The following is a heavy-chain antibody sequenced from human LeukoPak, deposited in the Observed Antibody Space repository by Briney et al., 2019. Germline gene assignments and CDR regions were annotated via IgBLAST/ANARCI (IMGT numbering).Heavy chain of an antibody. CDR1: GFTFSSYE. D-gene: IGHD6-19*01. CDR3: SGYSSGWYRNY. CDR2: ISSSGSTI. J-gene: IGHJ4*02. Sequence: GGSLRLSCAASGFTFSSYEMNWDRQAPGKGLEWVSYISSSGSTIYYADSVKGRFTISRDNAKNSLYLQMNSLRAEDTAVYYCSGYSSGWYRNYWGQGTLVTVSS. V-gene: IGHV3-48*03.